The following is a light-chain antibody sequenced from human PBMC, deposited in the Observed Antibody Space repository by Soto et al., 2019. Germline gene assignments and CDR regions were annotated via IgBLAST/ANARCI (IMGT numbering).Light chain of an antibody. CDR1: SGHSSYI. CDR3: ESWDSNTHV. V-gene: IGLV4-60*03. CDR2: LEGSGSY. Sequence: QLVLTQSSSASASLGSSVKLTCTLSSGHSSYIIAWHQQQPGKAPRYLMKLEGSGSYNKGSGVPDRFSGSGSGADRYLTISNLRSEDEAEYYCESWDSNTHVFGGGTQMTVL. J-gene: IGLJ7*01.